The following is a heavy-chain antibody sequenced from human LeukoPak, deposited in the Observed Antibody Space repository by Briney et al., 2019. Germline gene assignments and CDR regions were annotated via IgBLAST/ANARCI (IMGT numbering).Heavy chain of an antibody. CDR3: AREGRGYSSLDWFDP. V-gene: IGHV4-61*02. J-gene: IGHJ5*02. CDR1: GGSLSSGSYY. CDR2: IYTSGST. D-gene: IGHD6-19*01. Sequence: SQTLSLTRTVTGGSLSSGSYYWSWIRQPAGKGLEWVGRIYTSGSTNYNTSLKSRVTISVDTSKNQFPLKLGSVTAADTAVYYCAREGRGYSSLDWFDPWGQGTLVTVSS.